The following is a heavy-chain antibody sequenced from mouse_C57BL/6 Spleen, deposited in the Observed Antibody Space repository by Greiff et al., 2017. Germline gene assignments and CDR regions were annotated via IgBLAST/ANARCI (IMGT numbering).Heavy chain of an antibody. CDR3: ASQDSSGYTLFAY. D-gene: IGHD3-2*02. CDR1: GFSLTSYG. V-gene: IGHV2-6*03. J-gene: IGHJ3*01. CDR2: IWSDGST. Sequence: QVQLQQSGPGLVAPSQSLSITCTVSGFSLTSYGVHWVRQPPGKGLEWLVVIWSDGSTTYNSALKSRLSISKDNSKSQVFLKMNSLQTDDTAMYYCASQDSSGYTLFAYWGQGTLVTVSA.